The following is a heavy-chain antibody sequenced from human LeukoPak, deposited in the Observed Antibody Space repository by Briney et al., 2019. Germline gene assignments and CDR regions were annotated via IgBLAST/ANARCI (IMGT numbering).Heavy chain of an antibody. CDR1: LGSIRRYY. CDR3: ASSVPSHYYDSSGYITYYFDY. V-gene: IGHV4-4*07. CDR2: IYISGST. J-gene: IGHJ4*02. Sequence: SETLSLTRTLSLGSIRRYYSSCIPERPRERLGSSWRIYISGSTNYNPSLKSRVTMSVDTSKNQFSLKLSSVTAADTAVYYCASSVPSHYYDSSGYITYYFDYWGQGTLVTVSS. D-gene: IGHD3-22*01.